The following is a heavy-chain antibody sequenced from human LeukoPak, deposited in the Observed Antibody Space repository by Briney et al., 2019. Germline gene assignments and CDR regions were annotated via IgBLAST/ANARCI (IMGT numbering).Heavy chain of an antibody. D-gene: IGHD5-12*01. CDR2: INHNGSI. CDR3: ARDSDIVATEYNWFDP. J-gene: IGHJ5*02. CDR1: GGSFSGYY. Sequence: PSETLSLPCTLYGGSFSGYYWSWIRRPPGKGLEWIGEINHNGSINYNPSLKSRGSISVDTSKTQFSLKLSSVTAADTAVYYCARDSDIVATEYNWFDPWGQGTLVTVSS. V-gene: IGHV4-34*01.